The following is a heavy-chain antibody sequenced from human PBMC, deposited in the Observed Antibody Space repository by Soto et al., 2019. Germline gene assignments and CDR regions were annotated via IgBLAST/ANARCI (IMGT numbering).Heavy chain of an antibody. CDR3: ARENDYGSGRKVFDY. J-gene: IGHJ4*02. CDR2: ISGSGGRT. Sequence: DVQMLESGGGLVQPGGSLRLSCAASGFTFTNYAVSWVRQAPGKGLEWVSAISGSGGRTYYADSVKGRFTISRDNSQKTVYLQMNRLRAEDTAVYYCARENDYGSGRKVFDYWGQGTLVTVSS. D-gene: IGHD6-19*01. CDR1: GFTFTNYA. V-gene: IGHV3-23*01.